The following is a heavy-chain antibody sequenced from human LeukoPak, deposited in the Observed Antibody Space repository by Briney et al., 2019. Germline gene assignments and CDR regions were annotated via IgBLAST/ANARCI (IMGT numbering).Heavy chain of an antibody. CDR3: AADVSGYNNNWSLL. CDR1: GFTFTSSA. CDR2: IVVGSGNT. J-gene: IGHJ4*02. D-gene: IGHD1-1*01. Sequence: SVKVPCRTSGFTFTSSAVQWVRQARGQRLEWIGWIVVGSGNTNYEQKFQERVTLTRDLSTNTAYMEVSSLRSEDTAVYYCAADVSGYNNNWSLLWGQGTLVTVSS. V-gene: IGHV1-58*01.